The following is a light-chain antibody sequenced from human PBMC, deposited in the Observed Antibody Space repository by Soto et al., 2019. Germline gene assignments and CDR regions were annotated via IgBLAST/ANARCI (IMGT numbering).Light chain of an antibody. CDR3: QQSYSTPRT. CDR2: AAS. Sequence: DIQMTQSPSTLSASVGDRVTNTCRASQSISSWVAWYQQKPGKAPKLLIYAASSLQSGVPSRFSGSVSGTDFTLTISSLQPEDFATYYCQQSYSTPRTFGQGTKVDI. V-gene: IGKV1-39*01. J-gene: IGKJ1*01. CDR1: QSISSW.